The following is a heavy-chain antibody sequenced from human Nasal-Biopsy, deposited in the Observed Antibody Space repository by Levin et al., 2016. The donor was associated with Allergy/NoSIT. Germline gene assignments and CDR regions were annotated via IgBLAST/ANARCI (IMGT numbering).Heavy chain of an antibody. V-gene: IGHV3-7*05. CDR3: AREAGWKFYFTT. CDR2: IKQDGSER. J-gene: IGHJ4*02. Sequence: LSLTCAASGFTFSAYWMNWVRQAPGKGLEWVANIKQDGSERYYVDSVKGRFTISRDNAKNSLYLQMNSLRVEDTAVYYCAREAGWKFYFTTRGQGTLVTVSA. D-gene: IGHD2/OR15-2a*01. CDR1: GFTFSAYW.